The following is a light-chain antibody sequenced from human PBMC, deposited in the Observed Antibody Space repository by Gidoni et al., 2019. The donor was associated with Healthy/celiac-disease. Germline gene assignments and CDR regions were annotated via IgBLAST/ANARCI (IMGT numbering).Light chain of an antibody. CDR3: QQYGSHPRT. CDR2: GAS. Sequence: IVLTQSPGTLSLSPVERATLSCRASQSVSSSYLAWYQQKPGQAPRLLIYGASSRATGIPDRFRGSGSGTDFTLTISRLEPEDFAVYYCQQYGSHPRTFGQGTKLEIK. V-gene: IGKV3-20*01. CDR1: QSVSSSY. J-gene: IGKJ2*01.